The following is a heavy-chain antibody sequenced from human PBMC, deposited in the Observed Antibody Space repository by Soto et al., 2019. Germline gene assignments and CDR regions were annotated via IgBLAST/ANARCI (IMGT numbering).Heavy chain of an antibody. CDR1: GFTFSSYA. D-gene: IGHD4-17*01. V-gene: IGHV3-30-3*01. Sequence: QVQLVESGGGVVQPGRSLRLSCAASGFTFSSYAMHWVRQAPGKGLEWVAVISYDGSNKYYADSVKGRFTISRDNSQNTLYLQINSRRADDTAVYYCARGSALRGLYYYYGMDVWGQGTTVTVSS. CDR2: ISYDGSNK. J-gene: IGHJ6*02. CDR3: ARGSALRGLYYYYGMDV.